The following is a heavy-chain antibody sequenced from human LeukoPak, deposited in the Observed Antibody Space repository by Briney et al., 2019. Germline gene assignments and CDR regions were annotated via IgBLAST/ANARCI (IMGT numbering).Heavy chain of an antibody. CDR2: IYYSGST. D-gene: IGHD2/OR15-2a*01. J-gene: IGHJ3*02. CDR3: ARSPNSSDI. Sequence: PSETLSLTCTVSGGFISSYYWSWIRQPPGEGLEWIGYIYYSGSTNYNPSLKSRVTISVDTSKNQFSLKLSSVTAADTAVYYCARSPNSSDIWGQGTMVTVSP. V-gene: IGHV4-59*12. CDR1: GGFISSYY.